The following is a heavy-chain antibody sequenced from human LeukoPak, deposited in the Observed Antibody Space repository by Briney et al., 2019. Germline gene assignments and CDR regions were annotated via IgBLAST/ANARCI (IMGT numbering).Heavy chain of an antibody. V-gene: IGHV3-30-3*01. Sequence: GGSLRLSCAASGFTFSSYAMHWVRQAPGKGLEWVAVISYDGSNKYYADSVKGRFTISRDNSKNTLYLQMNSLRAEDTAVYYCAKDTLAAADTIYYYYGMDVWGQGTTVTVSS. CDR1: GFTFSSYA. CDR2: ISYDGSNK. D-gene: IGHD6-13*01. CDR3: AKDTLAAADTIYYYYGMDV. J-gene: IGHJ6*02.